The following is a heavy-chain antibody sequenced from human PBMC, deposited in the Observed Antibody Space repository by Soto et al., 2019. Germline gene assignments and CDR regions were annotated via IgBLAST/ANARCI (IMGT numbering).Heavy chain of an antibody. CDR3: ARHNWNDVGWLGP. CDR2: IYYSGRL. V-gene: IGHV4-59*08. J-gene: IGHJ5*02. CDR1: GGSISSYY. D-gene: IGHD1-20*01. Sequence: SETLSLTCTVSGGSISSYYWSWLRQSPGKGLEWIGYIYYSGRLNYNPSLEGRVTISADTFKNQFSLKLSSVTAADSAVYYCARHNWNDVGWLGPWGQGTLVTVSS.